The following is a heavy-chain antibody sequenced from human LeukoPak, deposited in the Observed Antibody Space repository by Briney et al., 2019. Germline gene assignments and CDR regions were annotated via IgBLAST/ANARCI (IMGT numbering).Heavy chain of an antibody. Sequence: GGSLRLSCAASGFPFSTYGMHWVRQAPGKGLEWVAIMSYDGSNKHYADSVKGRFTISRDNSKNTLYLQMNSLRVEDTAVYYCAKGTRGRVQPSDYWGQGTLVTVSS. D-gene: IGHD1-14*01. J-gene: IGHJ4*02. CDR2: MSYDGSNK. V-gene: IGHV3-30*18. CDR3: AKGTRGRVQPSDY. CDR1: GFPFSTYG.